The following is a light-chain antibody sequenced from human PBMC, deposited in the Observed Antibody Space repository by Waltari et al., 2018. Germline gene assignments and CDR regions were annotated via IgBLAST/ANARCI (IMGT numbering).Light chain of an antibody. V-gene: IGKV1-6*01. CDR2: SAS. J-gene: IGKJ1*01. Sequence: AIQMTQSQSSLSASIGDRVTITCRASQGIRDDLTWYQQSPGKAPKLLIYSASTLESGVPSRFSGSGYGTDFTLTISSLQPGDFATYYCLQDSNYPRTFGQGTRVEIK. CDR1: QGIRDD. CDR3: LQDSNYPRT.